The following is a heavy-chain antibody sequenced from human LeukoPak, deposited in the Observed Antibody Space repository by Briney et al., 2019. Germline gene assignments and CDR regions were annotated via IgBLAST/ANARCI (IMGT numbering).Heavy chain of an antibody. D-gene: IGHD2-2*01. CDR2: ILGGAGST. J-gene: IGHJ4*02. CDR1: GFTFSSYG. Sequence: PGGSPRLSCGASGFTFSSYGMSWVRQAPGKGLEWVSGILGGAGSTYYADSVKGRFTISRDNSKNTLYLQMNSLRAEDTAVYYCAHGSMYQLDYWGQGTLVTVSS. V-gene: IGHV3-23*01. CDR3: AHGSMYQLDY.